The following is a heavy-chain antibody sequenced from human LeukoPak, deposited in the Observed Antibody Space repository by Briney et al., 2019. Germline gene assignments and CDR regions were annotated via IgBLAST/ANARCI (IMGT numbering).Heavy chain of an antibody. CDR1: GFTFSSHW. V-gene: IGHV3-7*04. CDR2: IKQDRSEK. CDR3: ARGHYYFDY. Sequence: GGSLRLSCAASGFTFSSHWMSWVRQAPGKGMEWVANIKQDRSEKYYVDSVKGRFTISRDNAKNSVYLQMNSLRGEDTAVYYCARGHYYFDYWGQGTLVAVSS. J-gene: IGHJ4*02.